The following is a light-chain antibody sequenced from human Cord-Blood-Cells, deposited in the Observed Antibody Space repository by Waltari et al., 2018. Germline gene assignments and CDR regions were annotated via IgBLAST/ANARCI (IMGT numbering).Light chain of an antibody. V-gene: IGLV2-11*01. CDR3: CSYAGSYNVV. CDR2: AVS. J-gene: IGLJ2*01. Sequence: QSALTQPRSVSGSPGQSVTISCTGTSSDVGGYNYVSWYHQHPGKAPKLMIYAVSKRSSGVPDRFSGSKSGNTASLTSSGLQAEDEADYYCCSYAGSYNVVFGGGTKLTVL. CDR1: SSDVGGYNY.